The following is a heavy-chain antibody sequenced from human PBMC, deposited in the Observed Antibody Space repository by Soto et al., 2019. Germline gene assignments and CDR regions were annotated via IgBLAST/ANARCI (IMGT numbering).Heavy chain of an antibody. J-gene: IGHJ4*02. CDR3: ATSFGSGSRAFDY. V-gene: IGHV1-69*02. D-gene: IGHD3-10*01. CDR2: FNPILSFS. Sequence: SVKVSCKASGDTFNFYTINWVRQAPGLGLEWMGRFNPILSFSNSALKFQGRVTLTADKSTSTAYMVLSSLRSEDTALFYCATSFGSGSRAFDYWGQGALVTVSS. CDR1: GDTFNFYT.